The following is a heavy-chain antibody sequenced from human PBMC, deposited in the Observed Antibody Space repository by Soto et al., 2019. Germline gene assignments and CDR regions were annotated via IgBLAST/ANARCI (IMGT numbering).Heavy chain of an antibody. Sequence: QVQLVESGGGVVQPGRSLRLSCAASGFTFSSYGMNWVRQAPGKGLEWVAVISYDGSNKYYADYVAGRFTISRNSSRNMLYLKINSLRAEDTAVYYGAKEDNSCWHDYYGMDVWCQGTTVTVSS. D-gene: IGHD6-13*01. V-gene: IGHV3-30*18. CDR3: AKEDNSCWHDYYGMDV. J-gene: IGHJ6*02. CDR2: ISYDGSNK. CDR1: GFTFSSYG.